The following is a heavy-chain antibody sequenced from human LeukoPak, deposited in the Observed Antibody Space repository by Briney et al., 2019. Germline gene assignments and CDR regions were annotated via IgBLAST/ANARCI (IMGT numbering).Heavy chain of an antibody. Sequence: GESLSISCKGSGYSFASYWISWVRQMPGKGLEWMGRIDPSDSYTDYSPSFQGHVTMSADKSISTAYLQWSSLKASDTAMYYCARPDCSGGNCYLLIYWGQGSLVTVSS. V-gene: IGHV5-10-1*01. J-gene: IGHJ4*02. CDR3: ARPDCSGGNCYLLIY. CDR2: IDPSDSYT. CDR1: GYSFASYW. D-gene: IGHD2-15*01.